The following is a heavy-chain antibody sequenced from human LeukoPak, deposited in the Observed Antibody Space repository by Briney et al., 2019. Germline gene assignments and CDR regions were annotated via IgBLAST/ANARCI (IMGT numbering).Heavy chain of an antibody. CDR1: GSTFSSNG. J-gene: IGHJ5*02. CDR2: KNQDGNEK. Sequence: PGGSLRPSCAAPGSTFSSNGMTWSGQAPGKGRGGGANKNQDGNEKYYVASVKGRFTISRDNAKNSLYLQMNSLRAEDTAVYFCARVVGDIVLMVYAIGWFDPCGQGTLVTVSS. D-gene: IGHD2-8*01. CDR3: ARVVGDIVLMVYAIGWFDP. V-gene: IGHV3-7*01.